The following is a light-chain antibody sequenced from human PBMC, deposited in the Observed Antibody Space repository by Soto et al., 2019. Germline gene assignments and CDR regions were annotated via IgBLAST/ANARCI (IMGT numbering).Light chain of an antibody. CDR2: YNV. Sequence: QSVLTQPPSVSGAPGQRVTISCNGSNSNIGADYDVHWYQHLPGSAPKLLISYNVNRPSGVPDRFSASKSGTSASLAISVLQTDEEADYYCQAYDSVRRVFGGGTKLTVL. V-gene: IGLV1-40*01. CDR3: QAYDSVRRV. J-gene: IGLJ2*01. CDR1: NSNIGADYD.